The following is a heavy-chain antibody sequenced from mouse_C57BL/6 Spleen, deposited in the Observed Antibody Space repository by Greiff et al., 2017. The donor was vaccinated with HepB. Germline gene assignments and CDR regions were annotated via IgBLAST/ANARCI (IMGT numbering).Heavy chain of an antibody. V-gene: IGHV1-7*01. CDR2: INPSSGYT. CDR3: ARTTVVPNWYFDV. CDR1: GYTFTSYW. J-gene: IGHJ1*03. D-gene: IGHD1-1*01. Sequence: QVHVKQSGAELAKPGASVKLSCKASGYTFTSYWMHWVKQRPGQGLEWIGYINPSSGYTKYNQKFKDKATLTADKSSSTAYMQLSSLTYEDSAVYYCARTTVVPNWYFDVWGTGTTVTVSS.